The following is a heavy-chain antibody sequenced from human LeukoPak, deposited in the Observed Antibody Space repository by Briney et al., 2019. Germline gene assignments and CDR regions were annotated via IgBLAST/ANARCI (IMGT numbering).Heavy chain of an antibody. Sequence: ASVKVSCKASGYTFTSYDINWVRQATGQGLEWMGWMNPNSGNTGYAQKFQGRVTMTRNTSISTAYMELSSLRSEDTAVYYCARGRNPYPKKGSGWYEYFDYGGQGTLVTVSS. CDR3: ARGRNPYPKKGSGWYEYFDY. D-gene: IGHD6-19*01. J-gene: IGHJ4*02. V-gene: IGHV1-8*01. CDR1: GYTFTSYD. CDR2: MNPNSGNT.